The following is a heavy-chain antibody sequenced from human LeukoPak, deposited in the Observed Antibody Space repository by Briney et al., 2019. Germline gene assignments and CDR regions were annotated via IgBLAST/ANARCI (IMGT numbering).Heavy chain of an antibody. J-gene: IGHJ4*02. CDR3: AKSEEAYGDLTLFDY. D-gene: IGHD4-17*01. CDR2: IKQDGSNK. V-gene: IGHV3-7*01. Sequence: GGSLRLSCAASGFTFSSYWMSWVRQAPGKGLEWVANIKQDGSNKYYADSVKGRFTISRDNSKNTLYLQMNSLRAEDTAVYYCAKSEEAYGDLTLFDYWGQGTLVTVSS. CDR1: GFTFSSYW.